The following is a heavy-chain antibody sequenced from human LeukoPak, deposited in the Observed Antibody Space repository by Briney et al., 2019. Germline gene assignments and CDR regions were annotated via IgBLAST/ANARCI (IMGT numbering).Heavy chain of an antibody. CDR2: ISGSGGST. D-gene: IGHD2-8*01. J-gene: IGHJ6*02. Sequence: GGSLRLSCAASGFTFSSYAMSWVRQAPGKGLEWVSAISGSGGSTYYADSVKGRFTISRDNSKNTLYLQMNSLRAEDTAVYYCARGEVYSADYYYYYGMDVWGQGTTVTVSS. CDR3: ARGEVYSADYYYYYGMDV. V-gene: IGHV3-23*01. CDR1: GFTFSSYA.